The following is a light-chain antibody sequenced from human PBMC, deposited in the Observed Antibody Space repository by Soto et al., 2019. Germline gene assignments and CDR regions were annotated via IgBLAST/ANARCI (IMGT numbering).Light chain of an antibody. CDR3: QQYFRPWT. CDR2: WAS. J-gene: IGKJ1*01. V-gene: IGKV4-1*01. CDR1: QSVLYSSNNKNY. Sequence: DIVMTQSPDSLAVSLGERATINCKSSQSVLYSSNNKNYLAWYQQKPGQPPKLLIYWASTRESGVPDRFSGSGSGTDFPLTISSLQAEDVAVYYCQQYFRPWTVGQGTKVEIK.